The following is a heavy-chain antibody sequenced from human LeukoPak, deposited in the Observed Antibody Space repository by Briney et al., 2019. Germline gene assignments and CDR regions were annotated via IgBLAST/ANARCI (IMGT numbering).Heavy chain of an antibody. D-gene: IGHD2-21*01. V-gene: IGHV3-48*03. CDR1: GFTFSSYE. CDR2: ISSSGSTI. CDR3: ARVGPTSCGGSCPFDY. J-gene: IGHJ4*02. Sequence: GGSLRLSCAASGFTFSSYEMNWVRQAPGKGLEWVSYISSSGSTIYYADSVKGRFTISRDNAKNSLYLQMNSLRAEDTAVYYCARVGPTSCGGSCPFDYWGQGTLVTVSS.